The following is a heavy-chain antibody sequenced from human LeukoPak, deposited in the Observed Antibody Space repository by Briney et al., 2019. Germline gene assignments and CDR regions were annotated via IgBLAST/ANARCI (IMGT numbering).Heavy chain of an antibody. J-gene: IGHJ6*02. CDR1: GYTFTGYY. CDR3: ARDQLPPRYCSGGSCYYYYGMDV. V-gene: IGHV1-3*01. CDR2: INAGNGNT. D-gene: IGHD2-15*01. Sequence: ASVKVSCKASGYTFTGYYMHWVRQAPGQRLEWMGWINAGNGNTKYSQKFQGRVTITRDTPASTAYMELSSLRSEDTAVYYCARDQLPPRYCSGGSCYYYYGMDVWGQGTTVTVSS.